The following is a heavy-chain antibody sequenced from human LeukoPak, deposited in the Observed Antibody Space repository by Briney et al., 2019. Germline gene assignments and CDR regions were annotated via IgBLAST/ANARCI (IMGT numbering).Heavy chain of an antibody. CDR3: ARSDTAMVLGFDY. Sequence: ASVTVSCKASGYTFTSCAMHWVRQTPGQRLEWMGWINAGNGNTKYSQKFQGRVTITRDTSASTAYMELSSLRSEDTAVYYCARSDTAMVLGFDYWGQGTLVTVSS. J-gene: IGHJ4*02. CDR1: GYTFTSCA. CDR2: INAGNGNT. V-gene: IGHV1-3*01. D-gene: IGHD5-18*01.